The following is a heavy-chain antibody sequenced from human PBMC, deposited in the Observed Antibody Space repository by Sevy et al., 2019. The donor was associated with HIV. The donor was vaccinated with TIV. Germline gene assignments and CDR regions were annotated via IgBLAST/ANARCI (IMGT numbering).Heavy chain of an antibody. CDR2: ISGSRETT. CDR1: GFTFSSYA. V-gene: IGHV3-23*01. D-gene: IGHD6-19*01. Sequence: GGSLRLSCAASGFTFSSYAMDWVRQAPGKGLEWVSTISGSRETTYYADSVKGRFTISRDRSQNTVFLQMNSLRAEDTAVYYCAKRVNGWYELDYWGRGTLVTVSS. CDR3: AKRVNGWYELDY. J-gene: IGHJ4*02.